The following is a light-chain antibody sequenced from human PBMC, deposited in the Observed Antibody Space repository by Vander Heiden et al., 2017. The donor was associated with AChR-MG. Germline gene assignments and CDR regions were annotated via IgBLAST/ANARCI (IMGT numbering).Light chain of an antibody. CDR2: GTS. V-gene: IGKV1-39*01. Sequence: DIQMTQSPSSLSAFVGDRVTITCRASQSVGTILNWYQQTPGKAPKLLIYGTSTLQSGVPSRFSGSGSGTEFTLTITSLQPEDSGTYYCQHGYDSPGFGGGTKVQIK. J-gene: IGKJ4*01. CDR3: QHGYDSPG. CDR1: QSVGTI.